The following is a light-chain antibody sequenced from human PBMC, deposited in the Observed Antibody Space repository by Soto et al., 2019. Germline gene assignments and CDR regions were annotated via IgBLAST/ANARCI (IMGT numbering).Light chain of an antibody. J-gene: IGKJ1*01. CDR2: GAS. CDR3: QQYGSLSWA. V-gene: IGKV3-20*01. Sequence: DIVLTQSPVTLSLSPGARATLSCRASQSVSSNYLAWYQQKPGQAPRLLIYGASTRATGVPDRFSGSGSGTDFTLTISRLEPEDFAVYHCQQYGSLSWAFGQGTKV. CDR1: QSVSSNY.